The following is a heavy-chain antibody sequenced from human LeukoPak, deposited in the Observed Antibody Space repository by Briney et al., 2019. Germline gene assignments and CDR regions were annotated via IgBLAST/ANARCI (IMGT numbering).Heavy chain of an antibody. V-gene: IGHV4-31*03. CDR1: GGSISSGGYY. CDR2: IYYSGST. CDR3: ATADCSGGSCPNSPDAFDI. D-gene: IGHD2-15*01. Sequence: SETLSLTCTVSGGSISSGGYYWSWIRQHPGKGLEWIGYIYYSGSTYYNPSLKSRVTISVDTSKNQFSLKLSSVTAADTAVYYCATADCSGGSCPNSPDAFDIWGQGTMVTVSS. J-gene: IGHJ3*02.